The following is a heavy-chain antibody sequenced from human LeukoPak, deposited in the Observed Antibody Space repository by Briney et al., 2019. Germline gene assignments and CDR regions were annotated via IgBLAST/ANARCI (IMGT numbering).Heavy chain of an antibody. J-gene: IGHJ6*03. CDR1: GGSIGSYY. Sequence: SETLSLTCTVSGGSIGSYYWSWIRQPPGKGLDWIGYIYYSGITNYDPSLKSRVTMSVDTSKNQFSLKLSSVTAADTAVYYCARSDRRYYYYMDVWGKGTTVTVSS. V-gene: IGHV4-59*01. CDR3: ARSDRRYYYYMDV. D-gene: IGHD1-14*01. CDR2: IYYSGIT.